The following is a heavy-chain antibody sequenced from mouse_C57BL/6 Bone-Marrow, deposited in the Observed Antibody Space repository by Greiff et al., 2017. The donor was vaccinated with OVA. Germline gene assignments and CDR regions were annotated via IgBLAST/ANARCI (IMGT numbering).Heavy chain of an antibody. CDR3: ARWELLHY. CDR2: ILPGSGST. V-gene: IGHV1-9*01. Sequence: QVQLQQSGAELMKPGASVKLSCKATGYTFTGYWIEWVKQRPGHGLEWIGEILPGSGSTNYNEKFKGKATLTVDTSSSTAYMELHSLTSEDSAVYFCARWELLHYWGQGTTLTVSS. D-gene: IGHD2-12*01. J-gene: IGHJ2*01. CDR1: GYTFTGYW.